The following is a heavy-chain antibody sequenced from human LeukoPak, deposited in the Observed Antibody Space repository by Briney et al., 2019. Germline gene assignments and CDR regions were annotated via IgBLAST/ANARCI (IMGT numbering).Heavy chain of an antibody. Sequence: PSETLSLTCAVSGGSISSGGYSWSWIRQPPGKGLEWVGYIYYSGSTYYNPSLKSRVTISVDTSKNQFSLKLSSVTAADTAVYYCARDLGQYYDTSDNWFDPWGQGTLVTVSS. V-gene: IGHV4-30-4*07. D-gene: IGHD3-22*01. CDR1: GGSISSGGYS. CDR2: IYYSGST. J-gene: IGHJ5*02. CDR3: ARDLGQYYDTSDNWFDP.